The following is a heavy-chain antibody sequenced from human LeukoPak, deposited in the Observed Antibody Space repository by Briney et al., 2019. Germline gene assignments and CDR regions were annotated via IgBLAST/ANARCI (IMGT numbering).Heavy chain of an antibody. V-gene: IGHV3-23*01. CDR2: VSDNGGGT. CDR1: GFTFSSYA. D-gene: IGHD4-23*01. Sequence: GGSLRLSCAASGFTFSSYAMSWVRQAPGKGLEWVSAVSDNGGGTYYADSVKGRFTISRDNSKNTLYLQMNSLRDEDTAVYYCARNPGGIGDYWGQGTLVTVSS. J-gene: IGHJ4*02. CDR3: ARNPGGIGDY.